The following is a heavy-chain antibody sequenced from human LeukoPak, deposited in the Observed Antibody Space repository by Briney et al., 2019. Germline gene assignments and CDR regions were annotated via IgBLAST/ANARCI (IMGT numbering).Heavy chain of an antibody. J-gene: IGHJ4*02. CDR1: GFTFSSYA. D-gene: IGHD1-26*01. CDR3: AKPLGSSGSYVHYFDY. CDR2: ISGSGGST. Sequence: GGSLRLSCAASGFTFSSYAMSWVRQAPGKGLEWVSAISGSGGSTYYADSVKGRFTISRDNSKNTLYLQMNSLRAEDTAVYYCAKPLGSSGSYVHYFDYWGQGTLVTVSS. V-gene: IGHV3-23*01.